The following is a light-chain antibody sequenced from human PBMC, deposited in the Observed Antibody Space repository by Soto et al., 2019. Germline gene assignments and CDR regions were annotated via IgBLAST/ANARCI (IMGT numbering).Light chain of an antibody. J-gene: IGKJ5*01. CDR3: QQRSNWPT. Sequence: EIVLTQSPATLSLSPGERATLSCRASQSVSSYLAWYQQKPGQAPRLLIYDASNRATGIPARFSGSGSGTVFTLTISSLEPEDFAVYFCQQRSNWPTFGQGTQLEIK. V-gene: IGKV3-11*01. CDR2: DAS. CDR1: QSVSSY.